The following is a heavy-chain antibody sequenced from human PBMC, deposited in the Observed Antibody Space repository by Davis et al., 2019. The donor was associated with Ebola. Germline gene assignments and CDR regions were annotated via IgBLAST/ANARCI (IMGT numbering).Heavy chain of an antibody. CDR1: GGSFSGYY. Sequence: PSETLSLICAVYGGSFSGYYWSWIRQPPGKGLEWIGYIYYSGSTNYNPSLKSRVTISVDTSKNQFSLKLSSVTAADTAVYYCARDRWLSTSNAFDIWGQGTMVTVSS. CDR2: IYYSGST. V-gene: IGHV4-59*01. D-gene: IGHD5-12*01. CDR3: ARDRWLSTSNAFDI. J-gene: IGHJ3*02.